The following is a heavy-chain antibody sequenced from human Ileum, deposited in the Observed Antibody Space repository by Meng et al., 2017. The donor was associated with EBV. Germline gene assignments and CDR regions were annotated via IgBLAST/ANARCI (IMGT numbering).Heavy chain of an antibody. CDR3: ASGRDYAWHS. D-gene: IGHD4-17*01. CDR1: GDSSSSNNW. J-gene: IGHJ4*02. V-gene: IGHV4-4*02. Sequence: QLQGSVPGLVMPAGTLSLTCAVSGDSSSSNNWWSWVRQPPGKGLEWIGEISHSGSTNYNPSFKSRVTMSVDKSKNQISLNLSSVTAADTAVYYCASGRDYAWHSWGQGTLVTVSS. CDR2: ISHSGST.